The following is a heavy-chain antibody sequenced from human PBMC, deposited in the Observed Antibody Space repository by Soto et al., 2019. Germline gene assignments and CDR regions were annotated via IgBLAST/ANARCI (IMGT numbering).Heavy chain of an antibody. D-gene: IGHD3-10*01. CDR1: GFTFSSYA. V-gene: IGHV3-23*01. CDR3: AKDGGVLLWFGELLIPYYFDY. CDR2: ISGSGGST. Sequence: EVQLLESGGGLVQPGGSLRLSCAASGFTFSSYAMSWVRQAPGKGLEWVSAISGSGGSTYYADSVKGRFTISRDNSKNALYLQMNNLRAEDTAVYYCAKDGGVLLWFGELLIPYYFDYWGQGTLVTVSS. J-gene: IGHJ4*02.